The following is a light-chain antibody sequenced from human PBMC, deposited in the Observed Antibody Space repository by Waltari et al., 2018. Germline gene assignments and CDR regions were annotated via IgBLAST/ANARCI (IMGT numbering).Light chain of an antibody. Sequence: EIVLTQSPGTLSWSPGERATLSCRASEFVGNDYLAWYQQKPGQAPRLLIYDASRRATGTPDRFSGSGSGTDFSLTISRLEPEDFAVYYCQQYYSSPWTFDQGTKVDI. CDR1: EFVGNDY. V-gene: IGKV3-20*01. J-gene: IGKJ1*01. CDR2: DAS. CDR3: QQYYSSPWT.